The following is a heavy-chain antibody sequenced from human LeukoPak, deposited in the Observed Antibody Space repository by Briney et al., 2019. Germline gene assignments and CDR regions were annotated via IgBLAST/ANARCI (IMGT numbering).Heavy chain of an antibody. CDR3: ARDLGQGYDY. Sequence: SETLSLTCSVSGGSISNYYLNWIRQTPGKGLEWIGYVFYTGITDYNPSLKSRVSISVDTSKNQFSLMLTSVTAADTAVYYCARDLGQGYDYWGQGTLVTVSS. D-gene: IGHD7-27*01. CDR2: VFYTGIT. V-gene: IGHV4-59*01. CDR1: GGSISNYY. J-gene: IGHJ4*02.